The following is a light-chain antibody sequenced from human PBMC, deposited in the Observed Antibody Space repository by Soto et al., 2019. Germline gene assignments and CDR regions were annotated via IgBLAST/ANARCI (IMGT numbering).Light chain of an antibody. Sequence: EIVLTQSPGTLSLSPGERATLSCRASQRVNNNFLAWYQQNPGQAPRLLVYGASFRATGIPHRFSGSGSETDFTLTMSRLEPEDFAVYYCEQYGNSPFTFGPGTKVDIK. CDR3: EQYGNSPFT. CDR1: QRVNNNF. J-gene: IGKJ3*01. CDR2: GAS. V-gene: IGKV3-20*01.